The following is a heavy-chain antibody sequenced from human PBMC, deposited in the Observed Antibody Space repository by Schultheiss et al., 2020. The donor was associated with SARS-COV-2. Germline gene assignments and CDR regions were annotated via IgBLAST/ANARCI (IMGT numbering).Heavy chain of an antibody. CDR2: IRSKANSYAT. V-gene: IGHV3-73*01. Sequence: GGSLRLSCAASGFTFSGSAMHWVRLASGKGLEWVGRIRSKANSYATAYAASVKGRFTISRDDSKNTLYLQMNSLRAEDTAVYYCARDLSMGYYYYGMDVWGQGTTVTVSS. CDR1: GFTFSGSA. J-gene: IGHJ6*02. D-gene: IGHD4/OR15-4a*01. CDR3: ARDLSMGYYYYGMDV.